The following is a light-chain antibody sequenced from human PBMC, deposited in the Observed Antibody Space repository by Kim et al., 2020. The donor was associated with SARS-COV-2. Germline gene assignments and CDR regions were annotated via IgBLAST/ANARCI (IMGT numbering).Light chain of an antibody. Sequence: PGKTASITCSGDKLGDKYACWYQQKPGQSPVLVIYQDSKRPSGIPERFSGSNSGNTATLTISGTQAMDEADYYCQAWDSSTADVVFGGGTKLTVL. CDR2: QDS. V-gene: IGLV3-1*01. CDR1: KLGDKY. J-gene: IGLJ2*01. CDR3: QAWDSSTADVV.